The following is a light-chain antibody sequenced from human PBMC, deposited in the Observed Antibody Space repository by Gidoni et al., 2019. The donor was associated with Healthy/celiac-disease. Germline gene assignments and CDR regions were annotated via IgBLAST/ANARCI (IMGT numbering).Light chain of an antibody. V-gene: IGLV1-40*01. J-gene: IGLJ3*02. CDR1: SSNIGAGYD. CDR2: GNS. CDR3: QSYDSSLSVGV. Sequence: QSVLTQPPSVSGAPGQRVTISGTGSSSNIGAGYDVHWYQQLPGTAPKLLIYGNSNRPSGVPDRFSGSKSGTSASLAITGLQAEDEADYYCQSYDSSLSVGVFGGGTKLTVL.